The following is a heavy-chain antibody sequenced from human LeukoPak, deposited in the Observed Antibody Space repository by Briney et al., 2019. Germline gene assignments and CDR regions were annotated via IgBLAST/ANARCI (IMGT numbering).Heavy chain of an antibody. CDR2: ISSSGSTI. D-gene: IGHD7-27*01. V-gene: IGHV3-11*01. CDR3: ARGPRPSYYFDY. J-gene: IGHJ4*02. Sequence: PGGSLRLSCAASGFTFSDYYMGWIRQAPGKGLEWVSYISSSGSTIYYADSVKGRFTISRDNAKNSPYLQMNSLRAEDTAVYYCARGPRPSYYFDYWGQGTLVTVSS. CDR1: GFTFSDYY.